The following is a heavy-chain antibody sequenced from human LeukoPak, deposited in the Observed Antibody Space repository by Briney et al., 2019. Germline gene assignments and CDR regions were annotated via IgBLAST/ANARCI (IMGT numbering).Heavy chain of an antibody. J-gene: IGHJ4*02. Sequence: PGGSLRLSCAASGFTFDDYAMHWVRQAPGKGLEWVSGISWNSGSIGYADSVKGRFTISRDNAKNSLYLQMNSLRAEDTALYYCAKAFGGGYGSGSWFDYWGQGTLVTVSS. V-gene: IGHV3-9*01. CDR3: AKAFGGGYGSGSWFDY. D-gene: IGHD3-10*01. CDR1: GFTFDDYA. CDR2: ISWNSGSI.